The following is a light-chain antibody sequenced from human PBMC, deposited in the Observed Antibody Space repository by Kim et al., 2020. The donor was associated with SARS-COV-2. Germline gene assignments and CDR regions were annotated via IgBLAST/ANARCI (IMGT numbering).Light chain of an antibody. CDR3: QAWDSSTVV. Sequence: SRGQTATITCAGDKLGDKYACWYQQKPGQSPVLVIYQDSKRPSGIPERFSGSNSGNTATLTISGTQAMDEADYYCQAWDSSTVVFGGGTQLTVL. J-gene: IGLJ2*01. CDR2: QDS. CDR1: KLGDKY. V-gene: IGLV3-1*01.